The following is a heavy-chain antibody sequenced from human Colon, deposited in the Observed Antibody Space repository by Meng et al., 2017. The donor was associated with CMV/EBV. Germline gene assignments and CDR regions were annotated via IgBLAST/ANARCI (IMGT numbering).Heavy chain of an antibody. V-gene: IGHV3-30*02. D-gene: IGHD2-15*01. CDR1: GFTFNTYH. CDR3: AKRAVAPANTAHYFAYFGTDV. Sequence: GESLKISCAASGFTFNTYHIHWVRQAPGKGLEWVAFVGFDGSRKYYADSVKGRFAVSRDNSDKTVYLQMNGLGPEDSAVYFCAKRAVAPANTAHYFAYFGTDVWGQGTTVTVSS. J-gene: IGHJ6*01. CDR2: VGFDGSRK.